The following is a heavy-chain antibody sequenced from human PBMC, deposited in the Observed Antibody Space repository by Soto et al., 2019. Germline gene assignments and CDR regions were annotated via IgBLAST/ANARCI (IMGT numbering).Heavy chain of an antibody. CDR1: GGSISSSNW. CDR3: ARVGLLWFGEIDAFDI. CDR2: IYHSGST. V-gene: IGHV4-4*02. J-gene: IGHJ3*02. D-gene: IGHD3-10*01. Sequence: SETLSLTCAVSGGSISSSNWWSWVRQPPGKGLEWIGEIYHSGSTNYNPSLKSRVTISVDTSKNQFSLKLSSVTAADTAVYYCARVGLLWFGEIDAFDICGQGTMVTDSS.